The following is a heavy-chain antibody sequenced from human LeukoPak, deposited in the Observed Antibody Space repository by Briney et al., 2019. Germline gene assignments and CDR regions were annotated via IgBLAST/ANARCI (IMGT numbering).Heavy chain of an antibody. J-gene: IGHJ4*02. CDR3: ASYRSGWSVDY. D-gene: IGHD6-19*01. Sequence: PGRSLRLSCAASGFTFSNYAMHWVRQAPGKGLEWVAIISYDASNKYYADSVKGRFTISRDNAKNSLYLQMNSLRDEDTAVYYCASYRSGWSVDYWGQGTLVTVSS. V-gene: IGHV3-30-3*01. CDR1: GFTFSNYA. CDR2: ISYDASNK.